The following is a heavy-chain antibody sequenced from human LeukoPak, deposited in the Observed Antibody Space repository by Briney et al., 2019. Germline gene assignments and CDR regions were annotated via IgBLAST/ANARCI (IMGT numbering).Heavy chain of an antibody. V-gene: IGHV3-43D*03. Sequence: GGSLRLSCAASGFTLDDYAMHWVRQAPGKGLEWVSLISWDGGSTYYADSVKGRFTISRDNSKNSLYLQMNSLRAEDTAVYYCAKRSAESSGYFDYWGQGTLVTVSS. CDR1: GFTLDDYA. J-gene: IGHJ4*02. D-gene: IGHD6-19*01. CDR3: AKRSAESSGYFDY. CDR2: ISWDGGST.